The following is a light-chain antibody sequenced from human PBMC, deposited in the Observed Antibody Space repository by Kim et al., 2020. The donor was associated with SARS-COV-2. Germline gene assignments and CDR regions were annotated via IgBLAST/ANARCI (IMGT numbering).Light chain of an antibody. CDR2: GKN. V-gene: IGLV3-19*01. Sequence: SSELTQDPAVSVAVGQTVKITCQGDSLRRYYASWYQQKPGQAPVLVIYGKNNRPSGIPERFSGSSSGNTASLTITGAQAEDEADYYCKSRGSSGNVLFGGGTKLTVL. J-gene: IGLJ2*01. CDR1: SLRRYY. CDR3: KSRGSSGNVL.